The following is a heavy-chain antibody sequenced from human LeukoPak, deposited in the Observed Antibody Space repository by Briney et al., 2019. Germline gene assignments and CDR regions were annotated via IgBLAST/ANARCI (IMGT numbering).Heavy chain of an antibody. D-gene: IGHD3-9*01. CDR3: AKDGLRYFDWPGASGMDV. J-gene: IGHJ6*02. V-gene: IGHV3-23*01. Sequence: GGSLRLSCAASGFTFSSYAMSWVRQAPGKGLEWVSAISGSGGSTYYADSVKGRFTISRDNSKNTLYLQMNSLRAEDTAVYYCAKDGLRYFDWPGASGMDVWGQGTTVTVSS. CDR2: ISGSGGST. CDR1: GFTFSSYA.